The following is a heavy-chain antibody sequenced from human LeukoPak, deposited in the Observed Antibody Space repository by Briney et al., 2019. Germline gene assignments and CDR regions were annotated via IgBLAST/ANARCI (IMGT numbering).Heavy chain of an antibody. J-gene: IGHJ6*02. CDR3: TLRSGYDPYGMDV. V-gene: IGHV3-73*01. CDR2: IRSKANSYAT. D-gene: IGHD5-12*01. CDR1: GFTFSGSA. Sequence: PGGSLRLSCAASGFTFSGSAMHWVRQASGKGLEWVGRIRSKANSYATAYAASVKGRFTIARDDSKNTAYLQMNSLKTEDTAVYYCTLRSGYDPYGMDVWGQGTTVTVSS.